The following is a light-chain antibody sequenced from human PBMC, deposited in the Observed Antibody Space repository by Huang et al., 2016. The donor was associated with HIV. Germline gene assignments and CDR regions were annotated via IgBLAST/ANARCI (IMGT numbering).Light chain of an antibody. Sequence: DIQMTQSPSSLSAFVGDRVTITCRASHDINIYLNWYQQKPGKAPQLLIYAASSLQSGGPSRFTGSGFGTDFTLNISSLQPEDFGTYYCQESHSTPYTFGQGTKVEIK. CDR1: HDINIY. CDR3: QESHSTPYT. CDR2: AAS. V-gene: IGKV1-39*01. J-gene: IGKJ2*01.